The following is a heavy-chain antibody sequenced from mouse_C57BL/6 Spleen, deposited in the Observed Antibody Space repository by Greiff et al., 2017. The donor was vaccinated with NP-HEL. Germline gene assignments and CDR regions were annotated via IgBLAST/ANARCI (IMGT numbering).Heavy chain of an antibody. Sequence: QVQLQQPGAELVKPGASVKMSCEASGYTFTSYWITWVKQRPGQGLEWIGDLYPGSGSTNYNEKFKSKATLTVDTSSSTAYMQLSSLTSEDSAVYYCARSGITTVSLDYWGQGTTLTVSS. CDR1: GYTFTSYW. CDR3: ARSGITTVSLDY. J-gene: IGHJ2*01. V-gene: IGHV1-55*01. CDR2: LYPGSGST. D-gene: IGHD1-1*01.